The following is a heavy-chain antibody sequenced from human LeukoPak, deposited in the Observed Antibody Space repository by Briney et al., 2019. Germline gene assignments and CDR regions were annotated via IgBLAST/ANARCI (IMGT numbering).Heavy chain of an antibody. CDR2: ITSGGAST. CDR3: TRQRRGTYYAFDS. Sequence: NPGGSLRLSCDASGLSISDYYMSWIRQSPGKGLEWISYITSGGASTNYADSVKGRFTISRDKAKNSVALQLNSLRAEDTAVYYCTRQRRGTYYAFDSWGQGTLVTVSS. J-gene: IGHJ4*02. D-gene: IGHD3-16*01. CDR1: GLSISDYY. V-gene: IGHV3-11*01.